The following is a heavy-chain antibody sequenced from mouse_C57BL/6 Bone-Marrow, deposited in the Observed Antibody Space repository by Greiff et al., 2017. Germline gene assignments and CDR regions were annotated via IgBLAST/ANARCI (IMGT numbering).Heavy chain of an antibody. CDR1: GYTFPSYG. D-gene: IGHD4-1*01. CDR3: ARKRNWNWYFDV. V-gene: IGHV1-81*01. Sequence: VQLQQSGAELARPGASVKLSCKASGYTFPSYGISWVKRGTGQGLEWIGRIYPGDGDTNYNGKFKGKATLTADKSTSTAYMQLSSLASEDSAVYFCARKRNWNWYFDVWGTGTTVTVSS. CDR2: IYPGDGDT. J-gene: IGHJ1*03.